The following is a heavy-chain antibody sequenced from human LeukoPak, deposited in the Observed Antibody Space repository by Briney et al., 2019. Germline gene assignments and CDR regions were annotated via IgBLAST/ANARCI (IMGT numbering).Heavy chain of an antibody. CDR3: PRGSEWDLLGSCDR. D-gene: IGHD1-26*01. V-gene: IGHV3-48*04. Sequence: GGSLRLSCAASGFTFSRYTMNWVRQAPGKGLEWVSYISSSGSTKYYADSVKGRFTISRDNAKNSLYLQMDSLRAEDTAVYYCPRGSEWDLLGSCDRWGQGTLVTVSS. CDR2: ISSSGSTK. J-gene: IGHJ5*02. CDR1: GFTFSRYT.